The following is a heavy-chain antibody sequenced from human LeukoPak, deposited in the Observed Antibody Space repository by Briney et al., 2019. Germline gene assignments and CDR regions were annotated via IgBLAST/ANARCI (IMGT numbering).Heavy chain of an antibody. D-gene: IGHD3-22*01. CDR2: IYSGGST. V-gene: IGHV3-53*01. J-gene: IGHJ4*02. CDR3: AKEIHDSSGYYSYFDY. CDR1: GFTVSSNY. Sequence: GGSLRLSCAASGFTVSSNYMSWVRQAPGKGLEWVSVIYSGGSTYYADSVKGRFTISRDNSKNTLYLRMNSLRAEDTAVYYCAKEIHDSSGYYSYFDYWGQGTLVTVSS.